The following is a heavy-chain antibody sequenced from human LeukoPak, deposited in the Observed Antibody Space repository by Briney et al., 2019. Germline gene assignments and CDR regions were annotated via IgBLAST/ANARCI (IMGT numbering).Heavy chain of an antibody. CDR2: ISYDGSNK. J-gene: IGHJ6*03. Sequence: GGSLRLSCAASGFTFSSYAMHWVRQAPGKGLEWVAVISYDGSNKYYADSVKGRFTISRDNSKNTLYLQMNSLRAEDTAVYYCARDGGTTYGSYYYYMDVWGKGTTVTVSS. D-gene: IGHD3-10*01. CDR3: ARDGGTTYGSYYYYMDV. CDR1: GFTFSSYA. V-gene: IGHV3-30*04.